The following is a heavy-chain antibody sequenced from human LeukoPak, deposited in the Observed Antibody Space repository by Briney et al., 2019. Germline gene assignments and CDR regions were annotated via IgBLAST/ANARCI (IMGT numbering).Heavy chain of an antibody. CDR1: GFTFRNYW. Sequence: GGSLGLSCAASGFTFRNYWMHWVRQAPGKGLEWVSRINKDGSSTDYADSVKGRFTISRDNARNTLYLQMNSLRADDTAVYYCARSYRDYWGQGTLVTVSS. CDR3: ARSYRDY. CDR2: INKDGSST. D-gene: IGHD2-21*01. V-gene: IGHV3-74*01. J-gene: IGHJ4*02.